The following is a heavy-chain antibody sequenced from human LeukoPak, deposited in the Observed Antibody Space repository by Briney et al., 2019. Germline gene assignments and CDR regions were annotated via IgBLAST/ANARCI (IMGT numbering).Heavy chain of an antibody. V-gene: IGHV3-9*01. CDR2: ISWNSGSI. CDR3: AKSGCPVPAAMLDY. Sequence: KAGGSLRLSCAASGFTFDDYAMHWVRQAPGKGLEWVSGISWNSGSIGYADSVKGRFTISRDNAKNSLYLQMNSLRAEDTALYYCAKSGCPVPAAMLDYWGQGTLVTVSS. CDR1: GFTFDDYA. D-gene: IGHD2-2*01. J-gene: IGHJ4*02.